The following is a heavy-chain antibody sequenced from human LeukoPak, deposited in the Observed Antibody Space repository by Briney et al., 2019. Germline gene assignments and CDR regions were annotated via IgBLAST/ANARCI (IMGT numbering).Heavy chain of an antibody. CDR3: ARAVDILTGYEWYFDY. CDR1: GYTFTSYY. J-gene: IGHJ4*02. D-gene: IGHD3-9*01. V-gene: IGHV1-46*01. Sequence: ASVTVSCKASGYTFTSYYMHWVRQAPGQGLEWMGIINPSGGSTSYAQKFQGRVTMTSDTSTSPVYMELSSLRSEDTAVYYCARAVDILTGYEWYFDYWGQGTLGTVSS. CDR2: INPSGGST.